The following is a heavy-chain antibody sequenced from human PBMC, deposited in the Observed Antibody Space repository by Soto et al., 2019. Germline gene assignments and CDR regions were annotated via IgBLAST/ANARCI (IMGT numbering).Heavy chain of an antibody. CDR2: ISAYNGNT. Sequence: ASVKVSFKASGYTFTSYGISWVRQAPGQGLEWMGWISAYNGNTNYAQKLQGRVTMTTDTSTSTAYMELRSLRSDDTAVYYCAISRYCSSTSCYIYYYYYGMDVWGQGTTVTVSS. V-gene: IGHV1-18*01. CDR3: AISRYCSSTSCYIYYYYYGMDV. D-gene: IGHD2-2*02. CDR1: GYTFTSYG. J-gene: IGHJ6*02.